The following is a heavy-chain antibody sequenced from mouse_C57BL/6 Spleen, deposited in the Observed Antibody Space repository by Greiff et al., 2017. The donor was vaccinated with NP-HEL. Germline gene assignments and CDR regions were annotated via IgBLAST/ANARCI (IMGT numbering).Heavy chain of an antibody. J-gene: IGHJ2*01. Sequence: VQLQQSGAELAKPGASVKLSCKASGYTFTSYWMHWVKQRPGQGLEWIGYINPSSGYTKYNQKFKDKATLTADKSSSTAYMQLSSLTYEDSSVYDCAENYYGSCLDDWGQGTTLTVSS. CDR3: AENYYGSCLDD. CDR1: GYTFTSYW. D-gene: IGHD1-1*01. CDR2: INPSSGYT. V-gene: IGHV1-7*01.